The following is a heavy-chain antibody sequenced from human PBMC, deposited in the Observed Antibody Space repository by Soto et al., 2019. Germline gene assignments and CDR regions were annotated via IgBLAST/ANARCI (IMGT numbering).Heavy chain of an antibody. J-gene: IGHJ3*02. Sequence: QLQLQESGPGLVKPSETLSLTCTVSGGSISSSSYYWGWIRQPPGKGLEWIGSIYYSGSTYYNPSLKSRVPISVDTSKNQFSLTMSSVTAADTAVYYCARHTVDYGDYVRDDAFDIWGQGTMVTVSS. CDR2: IYYSGST. D-gene: IGHD4-17*01. CDR1: GGSISSSSYY. V-gene: IGHV4-39*01. CDR3: ARHTVDYGDYVRDDAFDI.